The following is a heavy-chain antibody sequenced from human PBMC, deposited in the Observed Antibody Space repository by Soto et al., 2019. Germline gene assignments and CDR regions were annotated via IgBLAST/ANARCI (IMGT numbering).Heavy chain of an antibody. CDR3: ARQLDSSGYYWAI. V-gene: IGHV5-10-1*01. CDR2: IDPGDSYI. D-gene: IGHD3-22*01. J-gene: IGHJ3*02. Sequence: TGGSLRLSCTASGFTFSSFFMNWVRQMPGKGLEWMGRIDPGDSYIHDSPSFQGHVTISADKSISTAYLQWSSLKASDTAMYYCARQLDSSGYYWAIWGQGTMVTVSS. CDR1: GFTFSSFF.